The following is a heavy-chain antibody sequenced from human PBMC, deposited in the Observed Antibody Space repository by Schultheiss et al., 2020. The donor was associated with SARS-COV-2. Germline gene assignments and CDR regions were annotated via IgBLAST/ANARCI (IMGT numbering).Heavy chain of an antibody. D-gene: IGHD3-10*01. CDR3: ATRSLGY. CDR1: GFTFSTYD. CDR2: ITESGDAT. V-gene: IGHV3-23*01. Sequence: GESLKISCAASGFTFSTYDMSWVRQAPGKGLEWVSSITESGDATYYADSVRGRFTISRDNSKYTLYLQMNSLTAEDTAIYYCATRSLGYWGQGTLVTVSS. J-gene: IGHJ4*02.